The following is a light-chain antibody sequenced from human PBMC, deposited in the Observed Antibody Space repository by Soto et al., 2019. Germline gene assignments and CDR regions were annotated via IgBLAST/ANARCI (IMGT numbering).Light chain of an antibody. V-gene: IGKV3-20*01. CDR2: EAS. Sequence: EIVLTQSPGTLSLSPGERATLFCRASESVSSGFLAWYQQKPGQAPRLLIYEASSRATGIPDRFSGSGSGTDFTLTISRLEPEDFALFYCHQYGTSPITFAQGSRLEIK. CDR1: ESVSSGF. CDR3: HQYGTSPIT. J-gene: IGKJ5*01.